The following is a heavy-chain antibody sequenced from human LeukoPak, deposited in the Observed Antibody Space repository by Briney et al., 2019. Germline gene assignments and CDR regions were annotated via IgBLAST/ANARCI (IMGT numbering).Heavy chain of an antibody. CDR1: GGSISSGGYS. Sequence: SETLSLTCAVSGGSISSGGYSWSWIRQPPGKGLEWIGYIYHSGSTYYNPSLKSRVTISVDTSKNQFSLKLSSVTAADTAVYYCATAGGTGHWYFDLWGRGTLVTVSS. J-gene: IGHJ2*01. V-gene: IGHV4-30-2*02. CDR3: ATAGGTGHWYFDL. D-gene: IGHD3-10*01. CDR2: IYHSGST.